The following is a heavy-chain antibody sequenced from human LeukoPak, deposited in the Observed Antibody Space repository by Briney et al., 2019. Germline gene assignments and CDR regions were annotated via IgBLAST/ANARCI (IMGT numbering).Heavy chain of an antibody. CDR2: IKPDGSDK. J-gene: IGHJ4*02. D-gene: IGHD1-26*01. V-gene: IGHV3-7*01. Sequence: GGSLRLSCAASGFTFSSYWMSWVRQAPGKGLEWVANIKPDGSDKYYVDSVKGRFTISRDNAKNTLYLQMNSLRAEDTSVYYCAQGGSPGAFDYWGQGTLVTVSS. CDR1: GFTFSSYW. CDR3: AQGGSPGAFDY.